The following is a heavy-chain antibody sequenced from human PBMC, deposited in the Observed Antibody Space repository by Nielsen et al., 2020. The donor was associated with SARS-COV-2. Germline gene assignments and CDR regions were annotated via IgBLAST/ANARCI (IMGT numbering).Heavy chain of an antibody. D-gene: IGHD2-15*01. CDR1: GGSVSSNDW. CDR2: VSHSGSI. Sequence: SETLSLTCAVSGGSVSSNDWWTWVRQSPGKGLEWIGEVSHSGSINYNPSLKSRVTLSMDKSKSQFALRLTSVTAADSAVYFCARALRDIYVIWGQGTLVTVSS. CDR3: ARALRDIYVI. J-gene: IGHJ4*02. V-gene: IGHV4-4*02.